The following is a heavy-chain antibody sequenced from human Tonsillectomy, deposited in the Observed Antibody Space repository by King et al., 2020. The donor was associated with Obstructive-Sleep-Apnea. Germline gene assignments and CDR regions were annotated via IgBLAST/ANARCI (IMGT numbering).Heavy chain of an antibody. V-gene: IGHV3-7*01. Sequence: VQLVESGGGLVQPGGSLRLSCAASGFTFSSFWLSWVRQAPGKGLEWGANIKQDGSEKYYLDSVKGLFTISRDNAKNSLYLQMNSLRAEDTAVYYCARAKLSDYWGQGTLVTVSS. D-gene: IGHD1-1*01. CDR3: ARAKLSDY. CDR1: GFTFSSFW. CDR2: IKQDGSEK. J-gene: IGHJ4*02.